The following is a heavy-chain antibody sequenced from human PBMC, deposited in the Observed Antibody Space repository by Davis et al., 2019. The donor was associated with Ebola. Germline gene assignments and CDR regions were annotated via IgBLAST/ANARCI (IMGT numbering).Heavy chain of an antibody. CDR1: GASISSYY. CDR3: ARRLMVAGKFDY. J-gene: IGHJ4*02. CDR2: IYYSGST. D-gene: IGHD2-15*01. Sequence: MPSEPLSLTCTVSGASISSYYWSWFRQPPGKGLEWIGYIYYSGSTNYNPSLKSRVTISVDTSKNQFSLKLSSVTAADTAVYYCARRLMVAGKFDYWGQGTLVTVSS. V-gene: IGHV4-59*08.